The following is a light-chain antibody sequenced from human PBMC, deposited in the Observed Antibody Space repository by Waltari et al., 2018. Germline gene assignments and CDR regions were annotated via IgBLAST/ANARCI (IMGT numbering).Light chain of an antibody. CDR1: SNDIGSYTF. J-gene: IGLJ2*01. CDR3: FSYAGSNSFA. Sequence: QSALTQPASVSGSPGQSITVSCIGTSNDIGSYTFVSWFQQHPGRPPKLMIYDVSSRPLGVSNRVSGSKSGNTASLTISGLQAEDEADYYCFSYAGSNSFAFGGGTRVTVL. CDR2: DVS. V-gene: IGLV2-23*02.